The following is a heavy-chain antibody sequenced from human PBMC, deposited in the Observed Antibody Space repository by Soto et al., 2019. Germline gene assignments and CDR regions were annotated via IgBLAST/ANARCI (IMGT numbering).Heavy chain of an antibody. V-gene: IGHV3-30*18. D-gene: IGHD6-19*01. CDR3: AKDLIAVDGTGY. Sequence: QVQLVESGGGVVQPGRSLRLSRAASGFTFSSYGMHWVRQAPGKGLEWVAVISYDGSNKYYADSVKGRFTISRDNSKNTLYLQMNSLRAEDTAVYYCAKDLIAVDGTGYWGQGTLVTVSS. CDR2: ISYDGSNK. CDR1: GFTFSSYG. J-gene: IGHJ4*02.